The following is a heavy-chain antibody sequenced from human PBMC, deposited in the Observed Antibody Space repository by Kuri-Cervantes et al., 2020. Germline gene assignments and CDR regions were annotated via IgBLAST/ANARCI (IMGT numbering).Heavy chain of an antibody. CDR1: GGSFSGYY. CDR3: ARGFTIFGVVMYYFDY. D-gene: IGHD3-3*01. J-gene: IGHJ4*02. CDR2: IHHSGST. Sequence: SETLSLTCAVYGGSFSGYYWSWIRQPPGKGLEWIGEIHHSGSTNYNPSLKSRVTISMDTSKNQFSLKLSSVTAADTAVYYCARGFTIFGVVMYYFDYWGQGTLVTVSS. V-gene: IGHV4-34*01.